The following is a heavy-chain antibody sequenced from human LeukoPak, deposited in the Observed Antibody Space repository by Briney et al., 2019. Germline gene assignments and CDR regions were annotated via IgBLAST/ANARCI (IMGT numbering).Heavy chain of an antibody. CDR3: ARGPFIHMDV. V-gene: IGHV4-30-4*02. CDR2: MYYSGST. CDR1: GGSISSGDYY. D-gene: IGHD2/OR15-2a*01. Sequence: PSETLSLTCTVSGGSISSGDYYWSWIRQPPGKGLEWIAYMYYSGSTYYNPSLKSRVTISVDTSKNQFSLKLSSVTAADTAVYYCARGPFIHMDVWGKGTTVTVSS. J-gene: IGHJ6*03.